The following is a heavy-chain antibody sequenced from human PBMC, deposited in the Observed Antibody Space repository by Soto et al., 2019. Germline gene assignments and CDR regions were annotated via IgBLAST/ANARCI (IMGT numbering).Heavy chain of an antibody. V-gene: IGHV1-18*01. CDR3: AREQQVPLYYYYGMDV. CDR2: ISSYNGNT. CDR1: GYTFTSYG. Sequence: QIQLVQSGAEVKKPGASVKVSCKASGYTFTSYGISWVRQAPGQGLEWMGWISSYNGNTNYEESLQGRVTMTTDTSTSTAYMELRSLRSDDTAVYYCAREQQVPLYYYYGMDVWGQGTTVTVSS. D-gene: IGHD6-13*01. J-gene: IGHJ6*02.